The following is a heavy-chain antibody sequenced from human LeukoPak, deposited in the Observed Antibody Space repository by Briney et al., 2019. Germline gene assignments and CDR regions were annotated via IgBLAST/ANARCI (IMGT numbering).Heavy chain of an antibody. CDR1: GGSISSSSYY. CDR2: IYYSGST. J-gene: IGHJ4*02. Sequence: PSETLSLTCTVSGGSISSSSYYWGWIRQPPGKGLERIGSIYYSGSTYYNPSLKSRVTISVDTSKNQFSLKLSSVTAADMAVYYCARVRYYDFWSGYYFDYWGQGTLVTVSS. V-gene: IGHV4-39*07. CDR3: ARVRYYDFWSGYYFDY. D-gene: IGHD3-3*01.